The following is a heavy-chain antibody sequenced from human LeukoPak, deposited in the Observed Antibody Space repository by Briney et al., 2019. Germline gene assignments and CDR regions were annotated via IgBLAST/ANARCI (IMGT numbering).Heavy chain of an antibody. V-gene: IGHV3-21*01. D-gene: IGHD3-3*01. CDR3: ARGPVWSGYYNIDY. Sequence: GGSLRLSCAASGFTLSSYSMNWVRQAPGKGLEWVSSISSSSSYIYYADSVKGRFTISRDNAKNSLYLQMNSLRAEDTAVYYCARGPVWSGYYNIDYWRQRTLVTVSS. CDR1: GFTLSSYS. J-gene: IGHJ4*02. CDR2: ISSSSSYI.